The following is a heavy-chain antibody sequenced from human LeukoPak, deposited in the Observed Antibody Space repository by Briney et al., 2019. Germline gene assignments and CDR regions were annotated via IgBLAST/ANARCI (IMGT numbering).Heavy chain of an antibody. D-gene: IGHD3-3*01. CDR1: GDSVSSNSAA. CDR2: TYYRSKWYN. V-gene: IGHV6-1*01. J-gene: IGHJ4*02. CDR3: ATLQYYDFWRGSHESFYFDY. Sequence: SQTLSLTCAISGDSVSSNSAAWNWIRQSPSRGLEWLGRTYYRSKWYNDYAVSVKSRITINPDTSKNQFSLQLNSVTPEDTAVYYCATLQYYDFWRGSHESFYFDYWGQGTLVTVSS.